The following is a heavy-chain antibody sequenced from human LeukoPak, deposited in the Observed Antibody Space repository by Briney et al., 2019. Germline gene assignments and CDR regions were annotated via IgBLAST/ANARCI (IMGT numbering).Heavy chain of an antibody. D-gene: IGHD6-19*01. J-gene: IGHJ4*02. CDR1: GGSISSYY. CDR2: IYYSGST. CDR3: AGQLAVAGTLSDY. Sequence: SETLSLTCTVAGGSISSYYWSWIRQPPGKGLEWIGYIYYSGSTNYNPSLKSRVTISVDTSKNQFSLKLSSVTAADTAVYYCAGQLAVAGTLSDYWGQGTLVTVSS. V-gene: IGHV4-59*01.